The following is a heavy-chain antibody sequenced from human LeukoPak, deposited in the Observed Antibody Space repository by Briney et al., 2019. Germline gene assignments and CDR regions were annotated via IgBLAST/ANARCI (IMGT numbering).Heavy chain of an antibody. CDR1: GGSISSGGYS. Sequence: SQTLSLTCAVSGGSISSGGYSWNWIGQPPGKGLEWIGYIYHTGKTVYNPSLKSRVTISVDRSKNQFSLRLTSVTAADTAVYYCARGFFVRENPGSWFDPWGQGTLVTVSP. V-gene: IGHV4-30-2*01. CDR2: IYHTGKT. J-gene: IGHJ5*02. D-gene: IGHD3-10*02. CDR3: ARGFFVRENPGSWFDP.